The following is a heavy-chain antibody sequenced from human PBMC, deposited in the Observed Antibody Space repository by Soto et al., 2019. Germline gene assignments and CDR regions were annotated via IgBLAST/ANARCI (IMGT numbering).Heavy chain of an antibody. Sequence: ASVKVSCKASGYTFTSYAMHWVRQAPGQRLEWMGWINAGNDNTKYSQKSQGRVTITRDTSASTAYMELSSLRSEDTAVYYCARDRRKKTGTTFYYYYGMDVWGQGTTVTVSS. CDR2: INAGNDNT. V-gene: IGHV1-3*01. CDR1: GYTFTSYA. CDR3: ARDRRKKTGTTFYYYYGMDV. J-gene: IGHJ6*02. D-gene: IGHD1-1*01.